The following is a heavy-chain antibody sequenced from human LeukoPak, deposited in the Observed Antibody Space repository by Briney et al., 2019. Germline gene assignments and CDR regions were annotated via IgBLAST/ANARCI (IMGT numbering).Heavy chain of an antibody. CDR1: GFTFSSYD. V-gene: IGHV3-13*01. CDR3: ARGHSYGYVKSWCDP. Sequence: GGSLRLSCAASGFTFSSYDMHWVRQATGKGLEWVSAIGTAGDTYYPGSVKGRFTISRENAKNSLYLQMNSLRAGDTAVYYCARGHSYGYVKSWCDPCGQGTLVTVSS. D-gene: IGHD5-18*01. CDR2: IGTAGDT. J-gene: IGHJ5*02.